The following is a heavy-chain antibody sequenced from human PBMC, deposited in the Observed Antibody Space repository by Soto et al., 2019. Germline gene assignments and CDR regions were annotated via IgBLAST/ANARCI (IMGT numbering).Heavy chain of an antibody. CDR2: VYSSGGT. V-gene: IGHV4-4*07. J-gene: IGHJ5*02. CDR1: GGSMSSYY. CDR3: ARGQRFSDWFDP. D-gene: IGHD3-3*01. Sequence: SETLSLTCTVSGGSMSSYYWTWIRQPAGKGLEWIGRVYSSGGTHYNPSLKSRVTISLDTSRNQFSLRLLSVTDADTAVYYCARGQRFSDWFDPWGQGTLVTVSS.